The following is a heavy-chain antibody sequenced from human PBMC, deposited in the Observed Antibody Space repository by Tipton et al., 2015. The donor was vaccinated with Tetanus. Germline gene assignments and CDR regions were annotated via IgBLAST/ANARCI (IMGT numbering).Heavy chain of an antibody. D-gene: IGHD5-18*01. CDR1: GGSMNSYY. Sequence: TLSLTCTVSGGSMNSYYWSWIRQPPGKGLEWIGYIYYTGSTNYNPSLKSGVTISLDTSKNQFYLQLSSVTAADTAVYFCARASQRTFEFWGQGTLVAVSS. J-gene: IGHJ4*02. V-gene: IGHV4-59*01. CDR3: ARASQRTFEF. CDR2: IYYTGST.